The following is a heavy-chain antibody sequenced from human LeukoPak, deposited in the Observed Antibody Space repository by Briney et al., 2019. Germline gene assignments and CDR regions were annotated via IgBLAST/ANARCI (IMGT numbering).Heavy chain of an antibody. J-gene: IGHJ5*02. CDR3: ARGTTYDFWSGYSNNWFDP. CDR1: GGSFSGYY. CDR2: INHSGST. D-gene: IGHD3-3*01. Sequence: KPSETLSLTCAVYGGSFSGYYWSWIRQPPGKGLEWIGEINHSGSTNYNPSLKSRVTISVDTSKNQFSLKLSSVTAADTAVYYCARGTTYDFWSGYSNNWFDPWGQGTLVTVSS. V-gene: IGHV4-34*01.